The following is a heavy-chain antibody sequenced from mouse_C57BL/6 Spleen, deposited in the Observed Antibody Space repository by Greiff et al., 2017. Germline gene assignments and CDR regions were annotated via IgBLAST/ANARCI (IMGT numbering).Heavy chain of an antibody. CDR3: ASLYYYGSSYGDYAMDY. V-gene: IGHV3-6*01. D-gene: IGHD1-1*01. CDR1: GYSITSGYY. Sequence: ESGPGLVKPSQSLSLTCSVTGYSITSGYYWNWIRQFPGNKLEWMGYISYDGSNNYNPSLKNRISITRDTSKNQFFLKLNSVTTEDTATYYCASLYYYGSSYGDYAMDYWGQGTSVTVSS. J-gene: IGHJ4*01. CDR2: ISYDGSN.